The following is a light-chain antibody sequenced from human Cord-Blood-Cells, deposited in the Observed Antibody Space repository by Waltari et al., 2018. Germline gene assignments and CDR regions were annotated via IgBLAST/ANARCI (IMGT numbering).Light chain of an antibody. CDR1: SSDVGGYNY. Sequence: QSALTQPPSASGSPGQSVTISCTGTSSDVGGYNYVSWYQQHPGKTPILMIYEVSKRHAGVPDRVSGSKSGNTASVTVSGLQAEDEADYYCSSYAGSNNLVFGGGTKLTVL. CDR2: EVS. V-gene: IGLV2-8*01. CDR3: SSYAGSNNLV. J-gene: IGLJ2*01.